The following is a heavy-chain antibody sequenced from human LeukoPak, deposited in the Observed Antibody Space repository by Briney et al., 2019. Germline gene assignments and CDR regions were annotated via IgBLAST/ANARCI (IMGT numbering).Heavy chain of an antibody. CDR3: AQAVDYYDSSGPWAFDI. Sequence: SETLSLTCTVSGGSISSSSYYWGWIRQPPGKGLEWIGSIYYSGSTYYNPSLESRLTISVDTSKNQFSLRLTSVTAADTAVYYCAQAVDYYDSSGPWAFDIWGQGTMVTVFS. V-gene: IGHV4-39*01. J-gene: IGHJ3*02. CDR1: GGSISSSSYY. CDR2: IYYSGST. D-gene: IGHD3-22*01.